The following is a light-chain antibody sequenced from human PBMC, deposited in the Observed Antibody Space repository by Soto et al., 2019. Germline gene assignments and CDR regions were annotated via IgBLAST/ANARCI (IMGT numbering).Light chain of an antibody. CDR1: QSVSSN. Sequence: EIVMTQSPATLSVSPGERATLSCRASQSVSSNLAWYQQKPGQAPRLLIYGASTRATGIPARFSGSGSGTEFTLTISSLQSEAFAVYYCQHYNNWPPWTFGQGTQVEIK. V-gene: IGKV3-15*01. J-gene: IGKJ1*01. CDR2: GAS. CDR3: QHYNNWPPWT.